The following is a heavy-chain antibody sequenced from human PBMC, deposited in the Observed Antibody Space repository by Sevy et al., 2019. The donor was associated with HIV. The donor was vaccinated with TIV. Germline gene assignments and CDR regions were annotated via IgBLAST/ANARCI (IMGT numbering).Heavy chain of an antibody. CDR3: ARVDEQRWLRLYYFDY. D-gene: IGHD5-12*01. CDR2: ISYDGSNK. V-gene: IGHV3-30*04. Sequence: GGSLRLSCAASGFTFSNYAMHWVRQAPGKGLEWVAVISYDGSNKYYADSVKGRFTISRDNSKNTLYLQMNSLRAVDTAVYYCARVDEQRWLRLYYFDYWGQGTLVTVSS. CDR1: GFTFSNYA. J-gene: IGHJ4*02.